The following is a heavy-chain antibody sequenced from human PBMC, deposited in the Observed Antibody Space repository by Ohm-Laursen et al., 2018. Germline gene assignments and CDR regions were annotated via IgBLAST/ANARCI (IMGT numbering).Heavy chain of an antibody. CDR2: ISGDVNYI. CDR3: ARDATAGGTLG. D-gene: IGHD6-13*01. Sequence: SLRLSCTASGFAFSAYNMYWVRQAPGKGLEWVSSISGDVNYIYYADSVKGRFTISRGNAKSSLYLQMHSLRGDDTAVYYCARDATAGGTLGWGQGTLVTVSS. J-gene: IGHJ4*02. V-gene: IGHV3-21*01. CDR1: GFAFSAYN.